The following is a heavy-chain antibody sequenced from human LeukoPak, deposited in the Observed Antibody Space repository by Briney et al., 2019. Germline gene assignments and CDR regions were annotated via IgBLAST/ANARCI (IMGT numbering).Heavy chain of an antibody. D-gene: IGHD3-22*01. CDR2: VHYSGST. CDR3: ARLYYDSSGPWWY. CDR1: GVSIISDNKW. V-gene: IGHV4-4*02. J-gene: IGHJ4*02. Sequence: SGTLSLTCTVSGVSIISDNKWWSWVRQPPGKGLEWIGEVHYSGSTNYNPSLKSRVTISVDTSKNQFSLKLSSVTAADTAVYYCARLYYDSSGPWWYWGQGTLVTVSS.